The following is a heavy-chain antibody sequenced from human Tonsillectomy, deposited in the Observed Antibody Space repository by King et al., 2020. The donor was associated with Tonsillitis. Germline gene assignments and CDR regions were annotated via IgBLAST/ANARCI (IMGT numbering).Heavy chain of an antibody. Sequence: DVQLVESGGGLIQPGGSLRLSCAASGFSVSRNYMTWVRQAPGKGLEWVSVIYNGGSTYYADSVKGRFTISRDNPKNTLYLQMNSLRADDTAVYYCASARDYFYGMDVWGQGTTVTVSS. CDR2: IYNGGST. CDR3: ASARDYFYGMDV. V-gene: IGHV3-53*01. D-gene: IGHD3-10*01. J-gene: IGHJ6*02. CDR1: GFSVSRNY.